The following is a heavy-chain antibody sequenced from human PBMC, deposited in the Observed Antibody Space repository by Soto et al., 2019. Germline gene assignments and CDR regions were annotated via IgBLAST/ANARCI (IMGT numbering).Heavy chain of an antibody. V-gene: IGHV4-31*03. CDR2: IFYSGTT. Sequence: SETLSLTCTVSGGSISSGGYFWSWIRQPPGKGLEWIGNIFYSGTTYYNKSLKSRVTISVDTSKNQFSLKLSSVTAADTAVYFCARGVLYWGQGTLVTVSS. CDR1: GGSISSGGYF. J-gene: IGHJ4*02. D-gene: IGHD1-1*01. CDR3: ARGVLY.